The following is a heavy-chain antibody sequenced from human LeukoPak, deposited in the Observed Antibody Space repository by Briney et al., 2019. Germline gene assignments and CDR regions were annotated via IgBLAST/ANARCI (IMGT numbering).Heavy chain of an antibody. CDR3: ARGGGSDV. J-gene: IGHJ6*02. CDR1: GFTFSSYW. D-gene: IGHD2-15*01. CDR2: INHNGNVN. V-gene: IGHV3-7*03. Sequence: HPGGSLRLSCAASGFTFSSYWMNWARQAPGKGLEWVASINHNGNVNYYVDSVKGRFTISRENAKNSLYLQMSNLRAEDTAVYFCARGGGSDVWGQGATVTVSS.